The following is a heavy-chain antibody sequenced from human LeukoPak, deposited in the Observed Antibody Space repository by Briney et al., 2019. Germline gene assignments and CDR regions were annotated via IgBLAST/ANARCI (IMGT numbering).Heavy chain of an antibody. V-gene: IGHV4-59*01. J-gene: IGHJ5*02. CDR2: IYYSGST. D-gene: IGHD3-10*01. CDR3: ARVNYYGSGSSNWFDP. CDR1: GGSISSYY. Sequence: SETLSLTCTVSGGSISSYYWSLIRQPPGRGLEWIGYIYYSGSTNYNPSLKSRVTISVDTSKNQFSLKLSSVTAADTAVYYCARVNYYGSGSSNWFDPWGQGTLVTVSS.